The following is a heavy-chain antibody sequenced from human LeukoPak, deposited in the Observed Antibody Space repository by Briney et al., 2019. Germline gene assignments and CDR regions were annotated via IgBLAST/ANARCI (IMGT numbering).Heavy chain of an antibody. Sequence: GASVKVSCKASGYTFTGYYMHWVRQAPGQGLEWMGRINPNSGGTNYAQKFQGRVTMTRDTSTSTAYMELSRLRSDDTAVYYCARDYAYSSGWYNFDYWGQGTLVTVSS. J-gene: IGHJ4*02. CDR1: GYTFTGYY. CDR2: INPNSGGT. CDR3: ARDYAYSSGWYNFDY. V-gene: IGHV1-2*06. D-gene: IGHD6-19*01.